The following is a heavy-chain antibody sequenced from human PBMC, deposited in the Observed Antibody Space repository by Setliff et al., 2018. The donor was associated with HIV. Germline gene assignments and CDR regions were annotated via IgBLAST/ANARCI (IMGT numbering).Heavy chain of an antibody. V-gene: IGHV4-61*01. CDR3: ARYSPRGYTLTGPY. CDR1: GGSVSSGTYY. CDR2: IYYSGST. D-gene: IGHD5-12*01. Sequence: PSETLSLTCTVSGGSVSSGTYYWSWIRQPPGKGLEWIGYIYYSGSTKHNPSLKSRVTISLDTSKNQFSLKLTSVTAADTAVYYCARYSPRGYTLTGPYWGQGTLVTVS. J-gene: IGHJ4*02.